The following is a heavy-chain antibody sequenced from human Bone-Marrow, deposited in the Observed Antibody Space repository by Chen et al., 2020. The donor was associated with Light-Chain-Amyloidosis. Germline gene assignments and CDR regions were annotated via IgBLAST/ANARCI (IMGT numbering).Heavy chain of an antibody. CDR3: ARDRPKLGVWYFDL. Sequence: QVQLVESGGGAVQPGKSLRLSCAASGILFNTYAMHWVRQAPGKGLEWVATGWYDGSKKQYGDSVKGRFTISRDNSKNTIYLQMNNLTVEDTAVYFCARDRPKLGVWYFDLWGRGTLLTVSS. V-gene: IGHV3-33*01. J-gene: IGHJ2*01. CDR2: GWYDGSKK. D-gene: IGHD7-27*01. CDR1: GILFNTYA.